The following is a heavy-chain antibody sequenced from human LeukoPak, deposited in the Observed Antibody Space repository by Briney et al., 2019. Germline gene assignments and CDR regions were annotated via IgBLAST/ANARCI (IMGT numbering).Heavy chain of an antibody. D-gene: IGHD3-22*01. CDR1: GGSITSYF. CDR2: IYTSGST. CDR3: ARDRLFGSGHRYFDY. V-gene: IGHV4-4*07. J-gene: IGHJ4*02. Sequence: SETLSLTCTVSGGSITSYFWSWIRQPAGKGLEWIGRIYTSGSTNYNPSLKSRVTMSVDTSKNQFSPKLSSVTAADTAVYYCARDRLFGSGHRYFDYWGQGTLVTVSS.